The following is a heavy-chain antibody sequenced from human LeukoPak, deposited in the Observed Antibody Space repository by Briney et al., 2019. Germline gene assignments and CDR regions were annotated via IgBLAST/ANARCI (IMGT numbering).Heavy chain of an antibody. D-gene: IGHD3-10*01. V-gene: IGHV4-4*02. CDR2: INHSGST. J-gene: IGHJ5*02. CDR3: ARHRGYYYGSGSPHNWFDP. Sequence: SGTLSLTCAVSGGSISSSNWWSCVRQPPGKGLEWIGEINHSGSTNYNPSLKSRVTISVDTSKNQFSLKLSSVTAADTAVYYCARHRGYYYGSGSPHNWFDPWGQGTLVTVSS. CDR1: GGSISSSNW.